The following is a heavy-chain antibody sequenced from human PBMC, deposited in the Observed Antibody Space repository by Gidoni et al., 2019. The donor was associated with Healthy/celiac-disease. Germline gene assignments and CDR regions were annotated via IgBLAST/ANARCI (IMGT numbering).Heavy chain of an antibody. CDR2: ISGSGGST. D-gene: IGHD3-10*01. CDR3: AKRAGFGELLYYGMDV. V-gene: IGHV3-23*01. CDR1: VFTFSIYA. J-gene: IGHJ6*02. Sequence: EVQLLESGGGLVQPGGSLSLSCAASVFTFSIYAMSWFRQAPGKGLEWVSAISGSGGSTYYADSVKGRFTISRDNSKNTLYLQMNSLRAEDTAVYYCAKRAGFGELLYYGMDVWGQGTTVTVSS.